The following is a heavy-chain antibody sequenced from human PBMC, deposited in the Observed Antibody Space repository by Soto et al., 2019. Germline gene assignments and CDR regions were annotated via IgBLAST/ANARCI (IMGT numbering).Heavy chain of an antibody. CDR2: ISGSSSYT. V-gene: IGHV3-11*06. CDR3: ARHRWRGYSSSSNFDY. D-gene: IGHD6-6*01. Sequence: GGSLRLSCAASGFTFSDYYMSWIRQAPGKGLEWVSYISGSSSYTNYADSVKGRFTISRDNAKNSLYLQMNSLRAEDTAVYYCARHRWRGYSSSSNFDYWGQGTLVTVSS. J-gene: IGHJ4*02. CDR1: GFTFSDYY.